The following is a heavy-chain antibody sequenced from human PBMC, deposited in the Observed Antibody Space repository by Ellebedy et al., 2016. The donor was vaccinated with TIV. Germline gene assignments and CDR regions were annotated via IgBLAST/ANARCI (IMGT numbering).Heavy chain of an antibody. CDR3: AREVVGTSIGITWFDP. CDR1: GGAISGFY. D-gene: IGHD1-26*01. V-gene: IGHV4-59*01. J-gene: IGHJ5*02. CDR2: INYRGST. Sequence: MPGGSLRLSCAVSGGAISGFYWTWIRQPPGKGLEWIGYINYRGSTTYNPSLKSRVTISVDTSKKQFSLRLSSVTAADTAMYYCAREVVGTSIGITWFDPWGQGTLVFVSS.